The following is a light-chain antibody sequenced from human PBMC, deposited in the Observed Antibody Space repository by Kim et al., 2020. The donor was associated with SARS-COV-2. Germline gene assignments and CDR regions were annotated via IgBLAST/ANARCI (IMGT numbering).Light chain of an antibody. CDR3: QAWDSSLV. V-gene: IGLV3-1*01. CDR2: QDS. Sequence: ELTQPPSVSVSPGQTASITCSGDKLGDKYACWYQQKPGQSPVLVIYQDSKRPSGIPERFSGSNSGNTATLTISGTQAMDEADYYCQAWDSSLVFGGGTQLTVL. CDR1: KLGDKY. J-gene: IGLJ2*01.